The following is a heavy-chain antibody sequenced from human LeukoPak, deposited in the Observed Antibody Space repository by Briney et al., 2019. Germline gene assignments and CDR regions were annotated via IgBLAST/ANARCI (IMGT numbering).Heavy chain of an antibody. CDR3: ARGFLRSGSPTLDV. D-gene: IGHD3-10*01. CDR2: INHSGST. CDR1: GGSFSGYY. Sequence: SETLSLTCAVYGGSFSGYYWSLIRQPPGKGLEWIGEINHSGSTNYNPSLKSRVTISVDTSKNQFSLKLSSVTAADTAVYYCARGFLRSGSPTLDVWGKGTTVTVSS. J-gene: IGHJ6*04. V-gene: IGHV4-34*01.